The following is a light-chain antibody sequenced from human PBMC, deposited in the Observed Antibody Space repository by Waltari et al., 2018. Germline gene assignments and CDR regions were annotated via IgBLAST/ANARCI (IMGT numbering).Light chain of an antibody. CDR2: HAS. V-gene: IGKV3-20*01. Sequence: EIVLTQSPGTVSLSPGDRATFSCWDSQSVSTYLAWSQQKPGQAPRLLIYHASTRATGIPDRFSGSGSGTDFSLTISRLEPEDFAMYYCHQYVESPATFGQGTKVEIK. J-gene: IGKJ1*01. CDR3: HQYVESPAT. CDR1: QSVSTY.